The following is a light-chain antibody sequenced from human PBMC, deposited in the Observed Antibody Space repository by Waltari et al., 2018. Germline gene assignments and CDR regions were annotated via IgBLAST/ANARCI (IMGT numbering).Light chain of an antibody. Sequence: DIVLTQSPATVSLSPGERATLSCRASQSVSNFSAWSQQKPGQAPRLLIYEASKRATGIPARFSGSGSGTDFTLTISSREPEDFAVYYCQQRSNWPPLTFGGGTKVEIK. CDR3: QQRSNWPPLT. CDR1: QSVSNF. V-gene: IGKV3-11*01. J-gene: IGKJ4*01. CDR2: EAS.